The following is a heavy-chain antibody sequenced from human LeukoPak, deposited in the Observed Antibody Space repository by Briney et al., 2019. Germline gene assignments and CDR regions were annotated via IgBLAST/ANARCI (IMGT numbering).Heavy chain of an antibody. CDR3: ARDGDSSGAFDI. V-gene: IGHV1-69*05. CDR2: IVPIFGTA. J-gene: IGHJ3*02. Sequence: SVKVSCKASGGTFSSYAISWVRQAPGQGLEWMGGIVPIFGTANYAQKFQGRVTITTDESTSTAYMELSSLRSEDTAVYYCARDGDSSGAFDIWGQGTMVTVSS. CDR1: GGTFSSYA.